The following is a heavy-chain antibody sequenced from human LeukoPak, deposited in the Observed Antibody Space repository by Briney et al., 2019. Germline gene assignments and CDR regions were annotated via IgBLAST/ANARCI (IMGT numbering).Heavy chain of an antibody. CDR1: GYTFTGYY. CDR3: ARDRYYDSSGYLSDLP. J-gene: IGHJ5*02. V-gene: IGHV1-2*02. D-gene: IGHD3-22*01. Sequence: ASVKVSCKASGYTFTGYYMHWVRQAPGQGLEWMGWINPNSGGTNYAQKFQGRATMTRDTSISTAYMELSRLRSDDTAVYYCARDRYYDSSGYLSDLPWGQGTLVTVSS. CDR2: INPNSGGT.